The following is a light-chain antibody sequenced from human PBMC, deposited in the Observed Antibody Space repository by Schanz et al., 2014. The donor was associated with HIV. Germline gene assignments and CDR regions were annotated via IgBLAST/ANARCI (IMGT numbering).Light chain of an antibody. CDR1: SSNFRSNA. J-gene: IGLJ2*01. CDR3: VSWDGSLNGLL. V-gene: IGLV1-44*01. Sequence: QSVLTQPPSASGTPGQRVTISCSGSSSNFRSNAVNWYQQLPGTAPKLVIYNTYHRPSGVPDRFSGSQSGASASLAISGLQSEDEADYYCVSWDGSLNGLLFGGGTKLTVL. CDR2: NTY.